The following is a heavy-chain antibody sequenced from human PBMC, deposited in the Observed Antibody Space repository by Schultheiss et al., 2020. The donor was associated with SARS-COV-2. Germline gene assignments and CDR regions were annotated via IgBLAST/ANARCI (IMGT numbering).Heavy chain of an antibody. V-gene: IGHV5-51*01. CDR2: ICRGDSDT. CDR1: GYSFTSYW. D-gene: IGHD3-10*01. J-gene: IGHJ4*02. Sequence: GESLKISCKGSGYSFTSYWIGWVRQMPGKGLEWMGIICRGDSDTRYSPSFQGQVTISADKSISTAYLQWSSLKASDTAMYYCARQQSWGSTHLDYWGQGTLVTVSS. CDR3: ARQQSWGSTHLDY.